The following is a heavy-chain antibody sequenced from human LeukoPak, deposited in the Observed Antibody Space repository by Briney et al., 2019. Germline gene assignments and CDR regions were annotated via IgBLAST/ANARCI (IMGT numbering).Heavy chain of an antibody. V-gene: IGHV4-4*07. CDR2: IYTSGSP. J-gene: IGHJ5*02. CDR3: AREKQQVVEWFDP. CDR1: GGSISSYY. Sequence: SETLSLTCTVSGGSISSYYWSWIRQPAGKGLEWIGRIYTSGSPNYNPSLKSRATMSVDTSKNQFSLKLSSVTAADTAVYYRAREKQQVVEWFDPWGQGTLVTVSS. D-gene: IGHD6-13*01.